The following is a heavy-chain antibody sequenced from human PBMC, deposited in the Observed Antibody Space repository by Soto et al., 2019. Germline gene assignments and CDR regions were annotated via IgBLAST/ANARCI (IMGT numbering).Heavy chain of an antibody. D-gene: IGHD2-2*01. Sequence: PGGSLRLSCAASGCTFDDYTMHWVRQAPGKGLEWVSLISWDGGSTYYADSVKGRFTISRDNSKNSLYLQMNSLRTEDTALYYCARESSTLNWFDPWGQGTLVTAPQ. CDR1: GCTFDDYT. CDR2: ISWDGGST. J-gene: IGHJ5*02. V-gene: IGHV3-43*01. CDR3: ARESSTLNWFDP.